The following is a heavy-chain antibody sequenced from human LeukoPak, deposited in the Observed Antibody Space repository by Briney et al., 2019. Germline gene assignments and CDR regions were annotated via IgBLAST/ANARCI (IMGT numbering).Heavy chain of an antibody. D-gene: IGHD1-14*01. CDR2: IYYSGST. J-gene: IGHJ4*02. V-gene: IGHV4-59*08. CDR3: ARRGNQFDY. CDR1: GGSISSYY. Sequence: SETLSLTCTVSGGSISSYYWSWIRQPPGKGLEWIGYIYYSGSTNYNPSLKSRVTISVDTSKNQLSLQLTSVTAADTAVYYCARRGNQFDYWGQGTLVTVSS.